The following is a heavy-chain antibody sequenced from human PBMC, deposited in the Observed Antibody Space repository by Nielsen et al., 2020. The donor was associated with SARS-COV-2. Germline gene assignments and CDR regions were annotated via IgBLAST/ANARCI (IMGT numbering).Heavy chain of an antibody. J-gene: IGHJ4*02. CDR1: GFTFSDYY. Sequence: GESLKISCAASGFTFSDYYMSWIRQAPGKGLEWVSYISSSSSYTNYADSVKGRFTISRDNAKNSLYLQMNSPRAEDTAVYYCARVNWMATGSWGQGTLVTVSS. V-gene: IGHV3-11*05. CDR2: ISSSSSYT. CDR3: ARVNWMATGS. D-gene: IGHD5-24*01.